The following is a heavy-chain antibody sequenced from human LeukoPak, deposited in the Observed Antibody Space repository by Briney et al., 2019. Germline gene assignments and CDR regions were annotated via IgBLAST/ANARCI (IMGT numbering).Heavy chain of an antibody. CDR3: ARDARVRGYSYGEK. V-gene: IGHV4-34*01. D-gene: IGHD5-18*01. CDR2: IYHSGST. J-gene: IGHJ4*02. CDR1: GGSFSGDY. Sequence: SETLTLTCAVYGGSFSGDYWSWIRQPPGKGLEWIGSIYHSGSTYYNPPLKSRVTISVDTSKNQFSLKLSSVTAADTAVYYCARDARVRGYSYGEKWGQGTLVTVSS.